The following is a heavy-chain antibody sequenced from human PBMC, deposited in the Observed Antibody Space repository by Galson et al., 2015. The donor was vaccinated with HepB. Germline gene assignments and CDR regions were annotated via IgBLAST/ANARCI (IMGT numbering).Heavy chain of an antibody. J-gene: IGHJ5*01. CDR3: ARDPGFDS. Sequence: SVKVSCKASGYTFTTYGISWVRQAPGQGLEWMGWISGYNGNTNYVQKVQGRVTMTTDTSTSTAYMELRSLRSDDTAVYYCARDPGFDSWGHGTLVTVSS. CDR2: ISGYNGNT. CDR1: GYTFTTYG. V-gene: IGHV1-18*04.